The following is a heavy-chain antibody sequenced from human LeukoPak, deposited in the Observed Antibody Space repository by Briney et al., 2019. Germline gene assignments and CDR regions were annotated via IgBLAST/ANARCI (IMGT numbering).Heavy chain of an antibody. CDR2: INHSGST. D-gene: IGHD3-3*01. J-gene: IGHJ6*02. Sequence: PSGTLSLTCAVYGGSFSGYYWSWIRQPPGKGLEWIGEINHSGSTNYNPSLKSRVTISVDTSKNQFSLKLSSVTAADTAVYYCARLRFLEWLLSPPYGMDVWGQGTTVTVSS. CDR3: ARLRFLEWLLSPPYGMDV. CDR1: GGSFSGYY. V-gene: IGHV4-34*01.